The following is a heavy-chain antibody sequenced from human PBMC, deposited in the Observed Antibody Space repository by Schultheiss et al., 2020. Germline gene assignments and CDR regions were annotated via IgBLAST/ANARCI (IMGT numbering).Heavy chain of an antibody. J-gene: IGHJ4*02. CDR1: GGTFSSDA. Sequence: SVKVSCKASGGTFSSDAISWVRQAPGQGLEWMGGIVPIFGTANYAQKFQGRVTITADESTSTAYMELSSLRSEDTALYYCAKDLYTAMHYGSDYWGQGTLVTVSS. V-gene: IGHV1-69*13. CDR3: AKDLYTAMHYGSDY. CDR2: IVPIFGTA. D-gene: IGHD5-18*01.